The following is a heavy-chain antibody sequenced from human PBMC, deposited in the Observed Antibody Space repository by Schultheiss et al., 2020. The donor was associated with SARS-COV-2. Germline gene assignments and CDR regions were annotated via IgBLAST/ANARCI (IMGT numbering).Heavy chain of an antibody. Sequence: GGSLRLSCAASGFTFSSYWMSWVRQAPGKGLEYVSAISSNGGSTYYANSVKGRFTISRDNSKNTLYLQMGSLRAEDMAVYYCATSYYDFWSGYRDYWGQGTLVTVSS. J-gene: IGHJ4*02. V-gene: IGHV3-64*01. CDR2: ISSNGGST. D-gene: IGHD3-3*01. CDR3: ATSYYDFWSGYRDY. CDR1: GFTFSSYW.